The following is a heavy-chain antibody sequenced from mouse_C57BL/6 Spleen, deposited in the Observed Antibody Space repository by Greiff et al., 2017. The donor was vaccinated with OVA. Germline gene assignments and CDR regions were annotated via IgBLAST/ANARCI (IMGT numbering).Heavy chain of an antibody. CDR1: GYTFTSYW. CDR3: ARFEIYGNRLDY. CDR2: IDPSDSYT. D-gene: IGHD2-1*01. Sequence: QVQLQQPGAELVMPGASVKLSCKASGYTFTSYWMHWVKQRPGQGLEWIGEIDPSDSYTNYNQKFKGKSTLTVDKSSSTAYMQLSSLTSEDSAVYYCARFEIYGNRLDYWGQGTTLTVSS. V-gene: IGHV1-69*01. J-gene: IGHJ2*01.